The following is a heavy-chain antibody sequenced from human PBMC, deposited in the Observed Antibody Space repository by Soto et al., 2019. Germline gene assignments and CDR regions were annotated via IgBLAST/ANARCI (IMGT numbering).Heavy chain of an antibody. CDR2: IYPGDSDT. V-gene: IGHV5-51*01. CDR1: GYIFTSYW. Sequence: GESLKISCKGSGYIFTSYWIGWVRQMPGKGLEWMGIIYPGDSDTRYSPSFQGQVTISADKSISTAYLQWSSLKASDTAMYYCATHYGEGSYYGAPDAFDIWGQGKMVTVSS. CDR3: ATHYGEGSYYGAPDAFDI. J-gene: IGHJ3*02. D-gene: IGHD3-10*01.